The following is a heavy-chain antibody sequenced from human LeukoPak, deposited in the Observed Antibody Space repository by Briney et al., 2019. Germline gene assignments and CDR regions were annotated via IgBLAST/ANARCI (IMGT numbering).Heavy chain of an antibody. D-gene: IGHD1-26*01. CDR1: EFTYG. J-gene: IGHJ4*02. CDR2: ISSSGSNT. Sequence: GGSLRLSCTASEFTYGMNWVRQAPGKGLECVSSISSSGSNTYYADSVKGRFTISRDNSKNTLHLQMNSLRAEDTAVYYCAKGGKWDVTPFDYWGQGTLVTVSS. V-gene: IGHV3-23*01. CDR3: AKGGKWDVTPFDY.